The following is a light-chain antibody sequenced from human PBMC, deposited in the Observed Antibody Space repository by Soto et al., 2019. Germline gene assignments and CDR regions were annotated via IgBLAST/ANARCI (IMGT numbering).Light chain of an antibody. CDR3: QQYNNWPPWT. CDR2: HAS. CDR1: QSISNW. J-gene: IGKJ1*01. V-gene: IGKV1-5*01. Sequence: DIQMTQSPSTLPASVGDRVTITCRASQSISNWLAWYQQKPGTAPKVLIYHASNLQSGVPSRFSGSGFGTEFTLTISSLQSEDFAVYYCQQYNNWPPWTFGQGTKVDI.